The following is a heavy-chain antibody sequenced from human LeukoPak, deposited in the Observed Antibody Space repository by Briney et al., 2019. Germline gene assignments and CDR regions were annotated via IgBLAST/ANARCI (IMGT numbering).Heavy chain of an antibody. CDR3: GYYYDNSGYYSEY. J-gene: IGHJ4*02. CDR1: GGSISSRSYY. D-gene: IGHD3-22*01. CDR2: ISYSGST. V-gene: IGHV4-39*01. Sequence: SETLSLTCTVSGGSISSRSYYWGWIRQPPGKGLEWVATISYSGSTYYNPSLKSRVTISVDTSKNQFSLKLSSVTAADTAVYYCGYYYDNSGYYSEYWGQGTLVTVSS.